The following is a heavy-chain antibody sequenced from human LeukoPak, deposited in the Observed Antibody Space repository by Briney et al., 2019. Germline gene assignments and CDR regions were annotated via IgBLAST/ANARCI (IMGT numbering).Heavy chain of an antibody. CDR3: ARTRGNSYSLGWFDS. V-gene: IGHV4-34*01. J-gene: IGHJ5*01. D-gene: IGHD5-18*01. CDR2: INHRGDT. CDR1: VESFTDHF. Sequence: SETLSLTCAVYVESFTDHFWTWIRQPPGKGLEWIGEINHRGDTNYNPSLKSRVAMSVDTSKNQFSLKLSAVTAADTAVYHCARTRGNSYSLGWFDSWGQGTLVTVSS.